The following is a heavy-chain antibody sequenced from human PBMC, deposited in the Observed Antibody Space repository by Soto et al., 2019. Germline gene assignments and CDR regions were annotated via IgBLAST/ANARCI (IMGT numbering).Heavy chain of an antibody. CDR3: ASYIVVVPAAYRTQYYMDV. Sequence: QVQLVESGGGLVKPGGSLRLSCAASGFTFSDYYMSWIRQAPGKGLEWVSYISSSGGTIYYAESVKGRFTISRDNAKNSLYLQMNSLRAEDTAVYYCASYIVVVPAAYRTQYYMDVWGKGTTVTVSS. CDR2: ISSSGGTI. CDR1: GFTFSDYY. J-gene: IGHJ6*03. V-gene: IGHV3-11*01. D-gene: IGHD2-2*01.